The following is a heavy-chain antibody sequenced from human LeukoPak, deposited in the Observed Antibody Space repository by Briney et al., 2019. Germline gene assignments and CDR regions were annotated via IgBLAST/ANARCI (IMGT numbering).Heavy chain of an antibody. CDR1: GFTFSSYA. CDR2: ITSSGAAT. CDR3: AKDRPNYYGSNGHYYKLNGDC. Sequence: GGSLRLSCAASGFTFSSYAMSWVRQAPGKGLEWVSSITSSGAATYYADSVKGGFTISRDNSDSTLYLQMNSLRAEDTAVYYCAKDRPNYYGSNGHYYKLNGDCWGQGTLVTVSS. J-gene: IGHJ4*02. V-gene: IGHV3-23*01. D-gene: IGHD3-22*01.